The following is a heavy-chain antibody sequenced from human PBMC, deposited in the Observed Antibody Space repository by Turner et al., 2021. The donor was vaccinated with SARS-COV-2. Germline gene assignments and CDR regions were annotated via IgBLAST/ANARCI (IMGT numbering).Heavy chain of an antibody. J-gene: IGHJ6*02. Sequence: VQLVETGGGLIQPWWSLRLSCAASGFTVSSNYMSWDRQARGKGREWVSLIYSGGTPYYEDFVKGRFTVSRDNSKNTLKLQMNRRRAEETAVYYCARDDPLGGMDVWGQGTTVTVSS. CDR1: GFTVSSNY. CDR3: ARDDPLGGMDV. CDR2: IYSGGTP. V-gene: IGHV3-53*02.